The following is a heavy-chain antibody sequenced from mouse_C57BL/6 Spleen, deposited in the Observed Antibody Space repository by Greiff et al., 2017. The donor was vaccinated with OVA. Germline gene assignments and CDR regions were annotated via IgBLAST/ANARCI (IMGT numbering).Heavy chain of an antibody. J-gene: IGHJ2*01. D-gene: IGHD1-2*01. CDR2: IDPSDSET. V-gene: IGHV1-52*01. CDR1: GYTFTSYW. Sequence: QVQLQQPGAELVRPGSSVKLSCKASGYTFTSYWMHWVKQRPIQGLEWIGNIDPSDSETHYNQKFKDKATLTVDKSSSTAYMQLSSLTSEDSAVYYCARFPHYYGSFDYWGQGTTLTVSS. CDR3: ARFPHYYGSFDY.